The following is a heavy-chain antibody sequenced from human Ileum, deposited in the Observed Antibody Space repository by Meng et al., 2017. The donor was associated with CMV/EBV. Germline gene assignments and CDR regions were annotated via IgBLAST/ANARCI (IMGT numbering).Heavy chain of an antibody. D-gene: IGHD5-18*01. J-gene: IGHJ4*02. Sequence: GVLKISCAASGFTFSGSAMHWVRQASGKGLEWVGRIRRKAYSYETAYGASVKGRFTISRDDSKNTAYLQMNSLKTEDTAVYYCARPGYSYDNYFDLWGQGTLVTVSS. V-gene: IGHV3-73*01. CDR1: GFTFSGSA. CDR3: ARPGYSYDNYFDL. CDR2: IRRKAYSYET.